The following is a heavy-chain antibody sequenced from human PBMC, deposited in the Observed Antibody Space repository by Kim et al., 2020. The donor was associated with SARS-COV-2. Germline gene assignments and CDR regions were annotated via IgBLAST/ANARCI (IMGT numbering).Heavy chain of an antibody. CDR3: SRDRNIAARPSRYYYGMDV. CDR2: ISSSGSTI. D-gene: IGHD6-6*01. J-gene: IGHJ6*02. CDR1: GFTFSSYE. V-gene: IGHV3-48*03. Sequence: GGSLRLSCAASGFTFSSYEMNWVRQAPGKGLEWVSYISSSGSTIYYADSVKGRFTISRDNARNSLYLQMSSLRAEDTAVYYCSRDRNIAARPSRYYYGMDVWGQGTTVTVSS.